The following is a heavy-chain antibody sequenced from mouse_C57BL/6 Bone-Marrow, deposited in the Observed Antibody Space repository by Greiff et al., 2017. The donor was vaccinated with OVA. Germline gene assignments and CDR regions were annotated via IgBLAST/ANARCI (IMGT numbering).Heavy chain of an antibody. CDR3: ARDTGNYVGAMGY. J-gene: IGHJ4*01. D-gene: IGHD2-1*01. V-gene: IGHV5-4*01. Sequence: EVQLVESGGGLVKPGGSLKLSCAASGFSFSSYSLSWVRQPPEKRLAWVAPISDGGSYTYYPDNVKGLFTIYRDNAKNHLYLQMSHLKSEDTSMYYGARDTGNYVGAMGYWGQGASVTVST. CDR1: GFSFSSYS. CDR2: ISDGGSYT.